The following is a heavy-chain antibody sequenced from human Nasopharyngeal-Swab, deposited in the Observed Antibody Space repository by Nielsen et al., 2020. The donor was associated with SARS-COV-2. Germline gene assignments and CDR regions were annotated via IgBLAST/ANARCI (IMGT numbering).Heavy chain of an antibody. D-gene: IGHD6-13*01. CDR3: ARDVEAAATFDS. V-gene: IGHV4-31*03. CDR2: IYYSGAT. Sequence: SETLSLTCTVSGGSISSGNKYWSWIRQHPGKGLEWIGYIYYSGATYYNSSLKSRVTISLDTSNNPFSLNLSSVTAADTGIYYCARDVEAAATFDSWGQGTLVTVSS. J-gene: IGHJ4*02. CDR1: GGSISSGNKY.